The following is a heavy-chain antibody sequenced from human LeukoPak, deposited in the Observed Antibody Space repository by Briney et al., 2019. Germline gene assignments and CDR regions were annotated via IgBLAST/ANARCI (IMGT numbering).Heavy chain of an antibody. CDR3: ASLGYSYAKPLDY. D-gene: IGHD5-18*01. V-gene: IGHV3-48*02. CDR2: ISSSSSTI. CDR1: GFTFSSYS. J-gene: IGHJ4*02. Sequence: GSLRLSCAASGFTFSSYSMNWVRQAPGKGLEWVSYISSSSSTIHYADSVKGRFTISRDNAKNSLYLQMNSLRDEDTAVYYCASLGYSYAKPLDYWGQGTLVTVSS.